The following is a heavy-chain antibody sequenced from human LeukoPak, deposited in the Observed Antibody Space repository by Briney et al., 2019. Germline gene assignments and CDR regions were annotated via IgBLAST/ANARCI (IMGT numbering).Heavy chain of an antibody. CDR3: ARHAQAVASIKY. D-gene: IGHD5-12*01. V-gene: IGHV4-59*08. CDR1: GGSFSGYY. Sequence: SETLSLTCAVYGGSFSGYYWSWIRQPPGKGLEWIGYIYYSGSTNYNPSLKSRVTISVDTSKNQFSLKLSSVTAADTAVYYCARHAQAVASIKYWGQGTLVTVSS. CDR2: IYYSGST. J-gene: IGHJ4*02.